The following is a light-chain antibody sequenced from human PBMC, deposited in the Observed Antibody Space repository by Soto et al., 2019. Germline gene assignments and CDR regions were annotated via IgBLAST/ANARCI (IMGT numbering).Light chain of an antibody. CDR2: KAS. Sequence: DIPMTQFPPTLSASIGDRVTITCRASQTISSSLAWYQQKPGKAPKLLIYKASTLETGVPSRFSGSGSGTEFTLTISSLQPDDFATYYYQQYDSYSPYTFGQGTRLEIK. J-gene: IGKJ2*01. V-gene: IGKV1-5*03. CDR3: QQYDSYSPYT. CDR1: QTISSS.